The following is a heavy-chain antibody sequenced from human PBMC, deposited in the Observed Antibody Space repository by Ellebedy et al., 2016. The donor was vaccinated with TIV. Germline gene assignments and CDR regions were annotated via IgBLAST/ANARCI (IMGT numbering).Heavy chain of an antibody. Sequence: GESLKISCAASGFTFSGYGMHWVRQAPGKGLEWVAFIRHDESYKYHADSVEGRFTISRDNSKNTLYLQMNSLRAEDTAVYYCAKDRLWRGSGTQTFDNWGQGTLVTVSS. CDR3: AKDRLWRGSGTQTFDN. D-gene: IGHD3-10*01. CDR1: GFTFSGYG. V-gene: IGHV3-30*02. J-gene: IGHJ4*02. CDR2: IRHDESYK.